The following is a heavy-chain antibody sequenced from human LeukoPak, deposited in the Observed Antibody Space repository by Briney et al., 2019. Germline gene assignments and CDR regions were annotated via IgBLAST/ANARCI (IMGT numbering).Heavy chain of an antibody. CDR3: ARTPASGSSGWSGWFDP. D-gene: IGHD6-19*01. CDR2: VHHSGST. CDR1: GYSISRGYY. V-gene: IGHV4-38-2*02. J-gene: IGHJ5*02. Sequence: SETLSLTCSVSGYSISRGYYWGWIRQPPGKGLEWIGSVHHSGSTYYNPSFKSRATISIDTSKNQFSLQLSSVTAADTAVYYCARTPASGSSGWSGWFDPWGQGTLVTVSS.